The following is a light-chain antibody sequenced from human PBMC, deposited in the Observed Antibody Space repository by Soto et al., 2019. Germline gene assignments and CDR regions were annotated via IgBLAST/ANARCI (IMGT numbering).Light chain of an antibody. CDR1: GSYKF. Sequence: QSVLTQPASVSGSPGQSITISCTVGSYKFVSWYQQHPGKAPKVLIYEVSKRPSGVSDRFSGSKSGNTASLTISGLQAEDEADYYCCSDAGRSTYVFGTGTKVTVL. V-gene: IGLV2-23*02. CDR2: EVS. J-gene: IGLJ1*01. CDR3: CSDAGRSTYV.